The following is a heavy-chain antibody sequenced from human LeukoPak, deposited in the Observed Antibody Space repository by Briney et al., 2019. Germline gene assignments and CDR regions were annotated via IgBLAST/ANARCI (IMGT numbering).Heavy chain of an antibody. CDR2: TYYRSKWYN. D-gene: IGHD6-6*01. Sequence: SQTLSLTCAISGDSVSDNSSAWSWVRQSPSRGLEWLGRTYYRSKWYNDYAISVKSRITINPDTSKNQFSLQLDSVTPEDTAVYYCAKYSRSAGWFDPWGQGTPVTVSA. V-gene: IGHV6-1*01. J-gene: IGHJ5*02. CDR1: GDSVSDNSSA. CDR3: AKYSRSAGWFDP.